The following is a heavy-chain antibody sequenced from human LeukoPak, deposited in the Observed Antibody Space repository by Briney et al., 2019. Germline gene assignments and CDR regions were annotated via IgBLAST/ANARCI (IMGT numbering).Heavy chain of an antibody. CDR2: ISYDGRNK. CDR1: GFTFGSYG. Sequence: GGSLRLSCAASGFTFGSYGMHWVRQAQGKGLEWVAVISYDGRNKYYVDSVKGRFTISRDNSKNTLYLQMNSLRAEDTAVYYCAKDWHTVTSFDYWGQGTLVTVSS. V-gene: IGHV3-30*18. D-gene: IGHD4-17*01. CDR3: AKDWHTVTSFDY. J-gene: IGHJ4*02.